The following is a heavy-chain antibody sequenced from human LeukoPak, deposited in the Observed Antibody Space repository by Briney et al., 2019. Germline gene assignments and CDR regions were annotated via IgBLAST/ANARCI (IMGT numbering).Heavy chain of an antibody. CDR3: ARGDGSSSGLYFDS. Sequence: GGSLRLSCATSGFTFSTYWMSWVRQAPGKGLEWVANIKQDGTVKYYVDSVKGRFTLSRDNALYSVSLQMNSLRAEDTAVYYCARGDGSSSGLYFDSWGQGTLVTVSS. CDR2: IKQDGTVK. J-gene: IGHJ4*02. V-gene: IGHV3-7*01. CDR1: GFTFSTYW. D-gene: IGHD6-6*01.